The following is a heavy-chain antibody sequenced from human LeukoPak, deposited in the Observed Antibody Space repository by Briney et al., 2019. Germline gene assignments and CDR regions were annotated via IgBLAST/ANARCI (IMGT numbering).Heavy chain of an antibody. V-gene: IGHV3-11*01. CDR1: GFTFSDYY. CDR3: AKGGRVIVAALDY. CDR2: ISSSGSTI. Sequence: GGSLRLSCAASGFTFSDYYMSWIRQAPGKGLEWVSYISSSGSTIYYADSVKGRFTISRDNAKNSLYLQMNSLRAEDTALYYCAKGGRVIVAALDYWGQGTLVTVSS. D-gene: IGHD2/OR15-2a*01. J-gene: IGHJ4*02.